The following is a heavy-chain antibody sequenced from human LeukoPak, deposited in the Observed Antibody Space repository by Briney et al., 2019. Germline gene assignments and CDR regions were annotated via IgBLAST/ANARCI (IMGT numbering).Heavy chain of an antibody. V-gene: IGHV6-1*01. J-gene: IGHJ4*02. D-gene: IGHD6-13*01. Sequence: KPSQTLSLTCAISGDSFSRNSDAWNWSRQSPSRGLEWLGRTYYRSKWYNDYAVSVKSRVSINPDTFKTQYSLQLNSVTPEDTAVYYCACSSSLNFDYWDQGTVVIVSS. CDR1: GDSFSRNSDA. CDR3: ACSSSLNFDY. CDR2: TYYRSKWYN.